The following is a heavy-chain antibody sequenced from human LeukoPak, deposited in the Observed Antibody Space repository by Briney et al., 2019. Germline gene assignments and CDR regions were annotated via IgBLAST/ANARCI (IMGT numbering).Heavy chain of an antibody. CDR3: ARPYSSGYYDY. CDR2: IYYSGST. CDR1: GGSISSYY. V-gene: IGHV4-59*05. J-gene: IGHJ4*02. D-gene: IGHD3-22*01. Sequence: SETLSLTCTVSGGSISSYYWSWNRQPAGKGLEWIGSIYYSGSTYYNPSLKSRVTISVDTSKNQFSLKLSSVTAADTAVYYCARPYSSGYYDYWGQGTLVTVSS.